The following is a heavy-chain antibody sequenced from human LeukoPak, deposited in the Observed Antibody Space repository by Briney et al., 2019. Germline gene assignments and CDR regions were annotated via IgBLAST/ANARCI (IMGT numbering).Heavy chain of an antibody. Sequence: GGSLRLSCAASGFTFSSYEMNWVRQAPGKGLEWVSYISSSGSTIYYADSVKGRFTISRDNAKNSLYLQMNSLRAEDTAVYYCARDLYYYGSGNYWGQGTLVTVSS. CDR1: GFTFSSYE. CDR3: ARDLYYYGSGNY. CDR2: ISSSGSTI. J-gene: IGHJ4*02. D-gene: IGHD3-10*01. V-gene: IGHV3-48*03.